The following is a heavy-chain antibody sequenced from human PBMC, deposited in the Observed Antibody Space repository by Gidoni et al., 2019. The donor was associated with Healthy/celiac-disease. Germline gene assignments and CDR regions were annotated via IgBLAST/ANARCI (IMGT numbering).Heavy chain of an antibody. CDR2: ISSSSSTI. V-gene: IGHV3-48*02. J-gene: IGHJ4*02. Sequence: EVQLVESGGGLVQPGGSLRLSCVASGLTFSSYSMNWVRQAPGNGMAWVSYISSSSSTIYYADSLNGRFTISRDNAKNSLYLQMNSLRDEDTAVYYCAFDTYTGHYFDYWGQGTLVTVSS. CDR1: GLTFSSYS. D-gene: IGHD2-2*02. CDR3: AFDTYTGHYFDY.